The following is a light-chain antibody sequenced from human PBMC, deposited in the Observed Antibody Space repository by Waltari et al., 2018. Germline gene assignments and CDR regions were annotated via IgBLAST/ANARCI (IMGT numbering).Light chain of an antibody. Sequence: DIVMTQSPDSLAVSLVERATINCKSSQSILYSSNSKNYLAWYQHKPGQPPKLLIYWASTRESGVPDRFSGSGSGTDFTLTISSLQAEDVAIYYCQQYYSIPYTFGQGTKLEIK. CDR1: QSILYSSNSKNY. CDR2: WAS. J-gene: IGKJ2*01. CDR3: QQYYSIPYT. V-gene: IGKV4-1*01.